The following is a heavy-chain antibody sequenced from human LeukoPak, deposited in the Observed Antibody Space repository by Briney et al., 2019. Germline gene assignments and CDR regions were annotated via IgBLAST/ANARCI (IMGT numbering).Heavy chain of an antibody. Sequence: PSETLSLTCTVSGGSISSYYWSWIRQPAGKGLEWIGRIYTSGSTNYNPSLKSRVTMSVDTSKNQFSLKLSSVTAADTAVYYCARDRGDIAVAGTNAHYYYYYYMDVWGKGTTVTVSS. CDR1: GGSISSYY. CDR3: ARDRGDIAVAGTNAHYYYYYYMDV. J-gene: IGHJ6*03. CDR2: IYTSGST. V-gene: IGHV4-4*07. D-gene: IGHD6-19*01.